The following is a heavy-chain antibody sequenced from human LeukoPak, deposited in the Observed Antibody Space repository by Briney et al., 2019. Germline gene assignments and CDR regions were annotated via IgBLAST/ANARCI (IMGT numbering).Heavy chain of an antibody. CDR3: ASLSLIAAAHYYYGMDV. CDR1: GGSFSGYY. J-gene: IGHJ6*02. D-gene: IGHD6-13*01. V-gene: IGHV4-34*01. CDR2: INHSGRT. Sequence: PSETLSLICAVYGGSFSGYYWSWIRQPPGKGLEWIGEINHSGRTNYNPSLKSRVTISVDTSKNQFSLKLSSVTAADTAAYYCASLSLIAAAHYYYGMDVWGQGTTVTVSS.